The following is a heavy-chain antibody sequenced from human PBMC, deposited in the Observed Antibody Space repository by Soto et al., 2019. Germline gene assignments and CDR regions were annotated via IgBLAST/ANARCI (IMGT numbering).Heavy chain of an antibody. CDR2: IKTDGTYA. Sequence: EVQLVESGGDLVQPGASLRLSCAASGFTFSTYWMHWVRQAPGKGLLWVSRIKTDGTYATYADSVKGRFTISRDNAKNTLYLQMNSLRVEDAAVYYCAAGGSGYYANWGQGTLVTVSS. V-gene: IGHV3-74*01. D-gene: IGHD3-22*01. CDR1: GFTFSTYW. CDR3: AAGGSGYYAN. J-gene: IGHJ4*02.